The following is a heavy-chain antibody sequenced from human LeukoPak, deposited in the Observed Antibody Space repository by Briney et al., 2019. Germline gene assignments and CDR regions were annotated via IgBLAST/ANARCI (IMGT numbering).Heavy chain of an antibody. Sequence: SETLSLTCTVSGGSISSYYWSWIRQPPGKGLEWIGYIYYSGSTNYNPSLKSRVTISVDTSKNQFSLKLSSVTAADTAVYYCASLYYDILTGYYGPTTYAFDIWGQGTMVTVSS. CDR3: ASLYYDILTGYYGPTTYAFDI. J-gene: IGHJ3*02. CDR1: GGSISSYY. CDR2: IYYSGST. V-gene: IGHV4-59*12. D-gene: IGHD3-9*01.